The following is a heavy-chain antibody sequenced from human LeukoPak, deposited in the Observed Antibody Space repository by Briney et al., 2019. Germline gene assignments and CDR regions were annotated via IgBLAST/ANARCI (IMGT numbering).Heavy chain of an antibody. CDR1: GFTFSSYA. J-gene: IGHJ4*02. CDR3: AKVSTMIVVVRGPFDY. D-gene: IGHD3-22*01. CDR2: ISGSGGST. V-gene: IGHV3-23*01. Sequence: PGGSLRLSCAASGFTFSSYAMTWVRQAPGKGLEWVSAISGSGGSTYYADSVEGRFTISRDNSKNTLYLQMNSLRAEDTAVYYCAKVSTMIVVVRGPFDYWGQGTLVTVSS.